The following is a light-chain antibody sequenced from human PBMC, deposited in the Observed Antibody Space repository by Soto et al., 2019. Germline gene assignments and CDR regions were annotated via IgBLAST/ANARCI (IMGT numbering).Light chain of an antibody. CDR1: QSVSSC. J-gene: IGKJ1*01. Sequence: EIVLTQSPATLSLSPGERATLPCRASQSVSSCLAWYQQKPGQAPRLLIYDAPTRATGIPARFSGSGSGTDFTLTISSLEPEDFAVYYCQQYNNWPPWTFGQGTKVDI. CDR3: QQYNNWPPWT. V-gene: IGKV3-11*01. CDR2: DAP.